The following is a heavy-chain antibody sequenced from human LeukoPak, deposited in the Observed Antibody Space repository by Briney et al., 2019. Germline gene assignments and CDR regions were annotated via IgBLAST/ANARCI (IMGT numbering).Heavy chain of an antibody. V-gene: IGHV5-51*01. J-gene: IGHJ5*02. CDR1: GSCFTSYW. Sequence: GASLQISCKGSGSCFTSYWIGWVRPLPGKGLEWMGIIYPGDSDTRDSPSFQGQVTISADKSISTAYLQWSSLKASDTAMYYCARVLGYCSSTSCYRRGNWFDPWGQGTLVTVSS. D-gene: IGHD2-2*02. CDR2: IYPGDSDT. CDR3: ARVLGYCSSTSCYRRGNWFDP.